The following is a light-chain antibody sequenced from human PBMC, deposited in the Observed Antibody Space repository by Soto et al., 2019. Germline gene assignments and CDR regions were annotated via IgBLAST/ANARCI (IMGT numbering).Light chain of an antibody. Sequence: QSVLTQPPSASGSPGQSVTISCTGTSSDVGGYNYVSWYQQHPGKAPKVMIYEVNKRPSGVPDRFSGSKSGNTASLTVSGLQAEDEADYYCSSYAGSNDYGVFGGGTKLTVL. CDR3: SSYAGSNDYGV. CDR1: SSDVGGYNY. J-gene: IGLJ3*02. CDR2: EVN. V-gene: IGLV2-8*01.